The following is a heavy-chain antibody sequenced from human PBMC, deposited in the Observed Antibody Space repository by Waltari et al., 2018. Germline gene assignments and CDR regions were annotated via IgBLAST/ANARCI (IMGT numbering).Heavy chain of an antibody. CDR2: INAGNGNT. CDR1: GYTFTSYA. Sequence: QVQLVQSGAEVKKPGASVKVSCKASGYTFTSYAMHWVRQAPGHRLEWMGWINAGNGNTKYSQKFQGRVTITRDTSASTAYMELSSLRSEDTAVYYCARNYDFWSGYSHYYYYGMDVWGQGTTVTVSS. J-gene: IGHJ6*02. CDR3: ARNYDFWSGYSHYYYYGMDV. D-gene: IGHD3-3*01. V-gene: IGHV1-3*01.